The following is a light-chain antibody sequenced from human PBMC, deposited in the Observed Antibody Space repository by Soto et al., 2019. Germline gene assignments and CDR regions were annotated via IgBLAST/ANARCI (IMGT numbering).Light chain of an antibody. J-gene: IGKJ4*01. Sequence: DIQMTQSPSSLSASVGDRVTITCQASQDISNYLNWYQQKPGKAPKLLIYDASNLETGVPSRFSGSGSVTDFTFTISSLQAEDIATYYCQQYDNLLITFSGGTKVDIK. CDR3: QQYDNLLIT. CDR1: QDISNY. V-gene: IGKV1-33*01. CDR2: DAS.